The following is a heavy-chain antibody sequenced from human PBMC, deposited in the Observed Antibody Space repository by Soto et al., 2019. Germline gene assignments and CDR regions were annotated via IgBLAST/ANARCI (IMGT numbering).Heavy chain of an antibody. CDR1: AFTFNNYA. J-gene: IGHJ4*02. CDR3: TKSRYSDSSGDFYDY. CDR2: IGGSGRTT. D-gene: IGHD3-22*01. Sequence: EVQLLESGGGLVQPGGSLSLSCAASAFTFNNYAMSWVRQAPGKGLEWGSGIGGSGRTTYYADSVKGRFTISRDNSNNTLFLQMNSLRAADTAVYYCTKSRYSDSSGDFYDYWGEGTLVTVSS. V-gene: IGHV3-23*01.